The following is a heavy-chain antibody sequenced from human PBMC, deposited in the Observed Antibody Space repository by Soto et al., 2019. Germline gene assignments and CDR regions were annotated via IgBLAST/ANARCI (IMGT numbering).Heavy chain of an antibody. J-gene: IGHJ4*02. CDR1: GYTFTSYG. CDR3: ASSNYYGSGSYVGTNFDY. V-gene: IGHV1-18*01. D-gene: IGHD3-10*01. Sequence: SVKDSCEASGYTFTSYGISWVRQAPVQGLEWMGWISAYNGNTNYAQKLQGRVTMTTDTSTSTAYMELRSLRSDDTAVYYCASSNYYGSGSYVGTNFDYWGQGTLVTVPS. CDR2: ISAYNGNT.